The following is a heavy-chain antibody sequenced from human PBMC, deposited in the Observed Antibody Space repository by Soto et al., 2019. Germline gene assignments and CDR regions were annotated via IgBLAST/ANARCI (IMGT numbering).Heavy chain of an antibody. D-gene: IGHD6-6*01. CDR2: IDPSDSYT. CDR1: GYIFTSYW. CDR3: ARHADSSSANWFDP. Sequence: GESLKISCKGSGYIFTSYWISWVRQMPGKGLEWMGRIDPSDSYTNYSPSFQGHVTISADKSISTAYLQWNSLKASDAAIYYCARHADSSSANWFDPWGQTTLVTVSS. V-gene: IGHV5-10-1*01. J-gene: IGHJ5*02.